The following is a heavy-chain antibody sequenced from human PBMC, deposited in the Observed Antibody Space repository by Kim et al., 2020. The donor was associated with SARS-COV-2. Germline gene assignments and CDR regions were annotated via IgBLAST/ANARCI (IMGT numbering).Heavy chain of an antibody. Sequence: GGSLRLSCAASGFTFSSYGMHWVRQAPGKGLEWVAVIWDDGSNKYYADSVKGRFTISRDNSKNTLYLQMNSLRAEDTAVYYCAKVGGRYSSSEGPRKHLYYFDYWGQGTLVTVSS. V-gene: IGHV3-33*06. CDR2: IWDDGSNK. CDR1: GFTFSSYG. D-gene: IGHD6-13*01. CDR3: AKVGGRYSSSEGPRKHLYYFDY. J-gene: IGHJ4*02.